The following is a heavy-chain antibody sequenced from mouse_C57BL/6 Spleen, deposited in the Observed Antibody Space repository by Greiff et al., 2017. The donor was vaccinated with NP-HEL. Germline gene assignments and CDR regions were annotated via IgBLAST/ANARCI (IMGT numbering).Heavy chain of an antibody. J-gene: IGHJ1*03. CDR3: ARGTVSYWYFDV. CDR2: INPNNGGT. CDR1: GYTFTDYN. Sequence: EVKLMESGPELVKPGASVKMSCKASGYTFTDYNMHWVKQSHGKSLEWIGYINPNNGGTSYNQKFKGKATLTVNKSSSTAYMELRSLTSEDSAVYYCARGTVSYWYFDVWGTGTTVTVSS. V-gene: IGHV1-22*01. D-gene: IGHD4-1*01.